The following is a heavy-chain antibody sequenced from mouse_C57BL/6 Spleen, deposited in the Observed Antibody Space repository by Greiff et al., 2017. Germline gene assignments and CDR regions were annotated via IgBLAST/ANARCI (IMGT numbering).Heavy chain of an antibody. CDR3: AREYYYGSSCYAMDY. J-gene: IGHJ4*01. CDR1: GYTFTSYW. Sequence: VQLQQPGAELVKPGASVKLSCKASGYTFTSYWMHWVKQRPGQGLEWIGMIHPNSGSTNYNEKFKSKATLTVDKSSSTAYMQLSSLTSEDSAVYYCAREYYYGSSCYAMDYWGQGTSVTVSS. V-gene: IGHV1-64*01. D-gene: IGHD1-1*01. CDR2: IHPNSGST.